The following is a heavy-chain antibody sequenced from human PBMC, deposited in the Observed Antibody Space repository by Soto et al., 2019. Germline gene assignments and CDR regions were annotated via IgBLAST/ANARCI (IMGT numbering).Heavy chain of an antibody. CDR3: ARAPTTVTTTYYYSGMDV. CDR1: GGTFSSYA. J-gene: IGHJ6*02. V-gene: IGHV1-69*12. D-gene: IGHD4-17*01. CDR2: IIPIFGTA. Sequence: QVQLVQSGAEVKKPGSSVKVSCKASGGTFSSYAISWVRQAPGQGLEWMGGIIPIFGTANYAQKFQGRVTITADXYTXTXYMELSSLRSEDTAVYYCARAPTTVTTTYYYSGMDVWGQGTTVTVSS.